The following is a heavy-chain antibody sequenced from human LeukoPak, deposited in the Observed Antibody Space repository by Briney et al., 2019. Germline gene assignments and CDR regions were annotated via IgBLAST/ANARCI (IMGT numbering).Heavy chain of an antibody. CDR2: IYNSGST. D-gene: IGHD2-2*02. CDR1: GGSISSYY. J-gene: IGHJ4*02. V-gene: IGHV4-4*08. CDR3: ACYSSPGGWGVFDY. Sequence: SETLSLTCTVSGGSISSYYWSWIRLPPGKGLEWIGYIYNSGSTKYNPSLNSRVFISVDTSRNQFSLKLTSVTAADTAVYYCACYSSPGGWGVFDYWGQGALVTVSS.